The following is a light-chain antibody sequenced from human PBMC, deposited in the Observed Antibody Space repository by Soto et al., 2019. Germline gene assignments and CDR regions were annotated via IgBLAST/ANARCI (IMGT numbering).Light chain of an antibody. CDR2: AAS. CDR1: QSISSY. J-gene: IGKJ4*01. Sequence: VGDRVTITCRASQSISSYLNWYQQKPGKAPKLLIYAASSLQSGVPSRFSGSGSGTDFTLTISSLQPEDFATYYCQQSYSTPLTFGGGTKVDIK. V-gene: IGKV1-39*01. CDR3: QQSYSTPLT.